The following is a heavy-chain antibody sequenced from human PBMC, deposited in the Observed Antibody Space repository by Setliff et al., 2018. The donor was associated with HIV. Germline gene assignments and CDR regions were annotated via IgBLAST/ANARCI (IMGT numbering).Heavy chain of an antibody. CDR2: IYYNGIT. Sequence: SETLSLTCTVSGGSISSHYWSWIRQPPGKGLEWIGSIYYNGITNYNPSLKSRVTLSLDTSKNQFSLKLTSVTAADTAVYYCARGGTSSNWFRAWGQGTLVTVSS. CDR3: ARGGTSSNWFRA. J-gene: IGHJ5*02. CDR1: GGSISSHY. D-gene: IGHD2-2*01. V-gene: IGHV4-59*11.